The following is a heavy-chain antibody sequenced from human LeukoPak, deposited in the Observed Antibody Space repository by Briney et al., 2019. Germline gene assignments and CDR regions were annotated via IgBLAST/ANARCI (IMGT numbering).Heavy chain of an antibody. V-gene: IGHV3-43*02. CDR2: ISGDGGST. CDR1: GFTFDDYA. CDR3: AKEPEKVDYYDSSGYSL. J-gene: IGHJ4*02. D-gene: IGHD3-22*01. Sequence: PGGSLRLSCAASGFTFDDYAMHWVRHAPGKGLEWVSLISGDGGSTYYADSVKGRFTISRDNSKNSLHLQMNSLRTEDTALYYCAKEPEKVDYYDSSGYSLWGQGTLVTVSS.